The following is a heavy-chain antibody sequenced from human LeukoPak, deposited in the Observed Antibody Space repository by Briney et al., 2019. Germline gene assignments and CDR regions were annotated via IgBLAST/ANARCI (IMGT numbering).Heavy chain of an antibody. V-gene: IGHV4-31*03. CDR1: GGSISSGGYY. CDR2: IYYSGST. CDR3: ARGRSSGWSYYFDY. J-gene: IGHJ4*02. Sequence: TLSLTCTVSGGSISSGGYYWSWIRQHPGKGLEWIGYIYYSGSTYYNPSLKSRVTISVDTSKNQFSLKLSSVTAADTAVYYCARGRSSGWSYYFDYWGQGTLVTVSS. D-gene: IGHD6-19*01.